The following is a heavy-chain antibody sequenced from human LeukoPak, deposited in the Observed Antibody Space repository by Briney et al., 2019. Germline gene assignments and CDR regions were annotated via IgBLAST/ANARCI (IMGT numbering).Heavy chain of an antibody. CDR1: GYTFTGYY. Sequence: SVKVSCKASGYTFTGYYMDWVQQAPGQGLEWIGWINPNSGGTNYAQKFQGRVTMTRDTSISTAYMELSRLRSDDTAVYYCAGGSDDFWSGYSPSYWGQGTLVTVSS. CDR2: INPNSGGT. CDR3: AGGSDDFWSGYSPSY. J-gene: IGHJ4*02. V-gene: IGHV1-2*02. D-gene: IGHD3-3*01.